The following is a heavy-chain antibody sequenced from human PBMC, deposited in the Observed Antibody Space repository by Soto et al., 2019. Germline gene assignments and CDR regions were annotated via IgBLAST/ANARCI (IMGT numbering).Heavy chain of an antibody. J-gene: IGHJ6*02. Sequence: SLRLSCAASGFTFSSYWMSWVRQAPGKGLEWVANIKQDGSEKYYVDSVKGRFTISRDNAKNSLYLQMNSLRAEDTAVYYCARAGYCSSTSCYGYYGMDVWGQGTMVTVSS. V-gene: IGHV3-7*03. CDR2: IKQDGSEK. CDR1: GFTFSSYW. CDR3: ARAGYCSSTSCYGYYGMDV. D-gene: IGHD2-2*01.